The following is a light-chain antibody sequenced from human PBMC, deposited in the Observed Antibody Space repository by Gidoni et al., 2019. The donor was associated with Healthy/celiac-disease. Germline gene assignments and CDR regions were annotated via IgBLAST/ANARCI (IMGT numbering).Light chain of an antibody. CDR2: GAS. CDR1: QRVSSN. CDR3: QQYNNWPLYT. Sequence: EIVMTQSPATLSVSPGERATLSCRASQRVSSNLAWYQQQPGQAPRLLIYGASTRATGIPARFSGSGSGTEFTLTISSLQSEDFAVYYCQQYNNWPLYTFGQGTKLEIK. V-gene: IGKV3-15*01. J-gene: IGKJ2*01.